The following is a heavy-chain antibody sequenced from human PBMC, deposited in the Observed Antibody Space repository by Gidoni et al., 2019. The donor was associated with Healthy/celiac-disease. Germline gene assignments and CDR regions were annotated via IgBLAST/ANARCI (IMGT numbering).Heavy chain of an antibody. Sequence: QVQLQQWGAGLLKPSETLSLTCAVYGGSFSGYSWSWIRQPPGKGLEWIGEINHSGSTNYNPSLKSRVTISVDTSKNQFSLKLSSVTAADTAVYYCARYDWAMADRYRGDYYYYMDVWGKGTTVTVSS. V-gene: IGHV4-34*01. CDR1: GGSFSGYS. CDR3: ARYDWAMADRYRGDYYYYMDV. CDR2: INHSGST. D-gene: IGHD1-26*01. J-gene: IGHJ6*03.